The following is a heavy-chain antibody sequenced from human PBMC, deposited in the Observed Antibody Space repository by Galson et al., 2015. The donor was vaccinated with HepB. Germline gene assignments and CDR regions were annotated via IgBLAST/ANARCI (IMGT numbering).Heavy chain of an antibody. J-gene: IGHJ4*02. CDR2: INYRGST. CDR3: ARGEAVGDDYFDY. CDR1: GGSISNYY. Sequence: SETLSLTCIVSGGSISNYYWTWIRQPPGRGVEWIGYINYRGSTNYNPSIKSRVTISVDTAKNQFSLKLTSVTAADTAVYYCARGEAVGDDYFDYWGQGALVTVSS. D-gene: IGHD6-19*01. V-gene: IGHV4-59*01.